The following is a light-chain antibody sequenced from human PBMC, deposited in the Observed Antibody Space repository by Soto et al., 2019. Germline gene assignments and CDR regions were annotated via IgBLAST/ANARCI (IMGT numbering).Light chain of an antibody. CDR1: SGHSSYA. CDR2: LNSDGSH. J-gene: IGLJ2*01. CDR3: QKWGTGIQV. V-gene: IGLV4-69*01. Sequence: QLVLTQSPSASASLGASVKLTCTLSSGHSSYAIAWHQQQPEKGPRYLMKLNSDGSHSKGDGIPDRFSGSSSGAERYLSIVGRQSEDEDDYYGQKWGTGIQVLGGGTKLSVL.